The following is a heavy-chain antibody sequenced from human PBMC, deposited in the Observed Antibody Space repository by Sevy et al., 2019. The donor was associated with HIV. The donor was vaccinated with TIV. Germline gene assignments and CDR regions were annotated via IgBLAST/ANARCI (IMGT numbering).Heavy chain of an antibody. CDR2: INAGNGNT. V-gene: IGHV1-3*01. CDR3: ARDPNWNDAFDI. D-gene: IGHD1-20*01. J-gene: IGHJ3*02. CDR1: GYTFTSYA. Sequence: ASVKVSCKAAGYTFTSYAMQWGRQAPGQRLEWMGWINAGNGNTKYSQKFQGRVTITRDTSASTAYMELSSLRSEDTDVYYCARDPNWNDAFDIWGQGTMVTVSS.